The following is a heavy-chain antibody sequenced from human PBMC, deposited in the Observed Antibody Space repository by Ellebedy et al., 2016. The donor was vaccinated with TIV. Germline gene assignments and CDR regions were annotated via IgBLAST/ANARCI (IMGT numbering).Heavy chain of an antibody. CDR2: IRQEGDEI. V-gene: IGHV3-7*01. CDR3: ARRASYGDYAVQVNPWFDP. CDR1: GFSFRSYW. D-gene: IGHD4-17*01. Sequence: GESLKISCAASGFSFRSYWMSWVRQAPGKGLEWVAKIRQEGDEIYYVESVKGRFTIPRDNAKNSLFLQMNSLRVEDTAVYYCARRASYGDYAVQVNPWFDPWGQGTLVTVSS. J-gene: IGHJ5*02.